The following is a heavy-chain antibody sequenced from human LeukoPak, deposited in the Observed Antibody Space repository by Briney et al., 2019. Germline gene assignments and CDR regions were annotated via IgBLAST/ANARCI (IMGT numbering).Heavy chain of an antibody. J-gene: IGHJ3*02. Sequence: SETLSLTCTVSGGSVSGSGYYWSWIRQPPGKGLEWIGEINHSGSTNYNPSLKSRVTISVDTSKNQSSLKLNSVTAADTAVYYCAREVEYYDSSGYRPHAFDIWGQGTVVTVSS. V-gene: IGHV4-39*02. D-gene: IGHD3-22*01. CDR2: INHSGST. CDR1: GGSVSGSGYY. CDR3: AREVEYYDSSGYRPHAFDI.